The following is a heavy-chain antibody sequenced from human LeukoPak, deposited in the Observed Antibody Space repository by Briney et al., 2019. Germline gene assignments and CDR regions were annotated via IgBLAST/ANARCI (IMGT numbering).Heavy chain of an antibody. CDR1: GGSISSGGYY. V-gene: IGHV4-31*03. CDR2: IYYSGGS. J-gene: IGHJ4*02. Sequence: TLSLTCTVSGGSISSGGYYWNWLRQYPGKGLEWIGYIYYSGGSLYKPSLKSRVTISVDTSKNQFSLKLSSVTAADTAIYYCARDPGASGFFDFWGQGTLVTVSS. CDR3: ARDPGASGFFDF. D-gene: IGHD1-26*01.